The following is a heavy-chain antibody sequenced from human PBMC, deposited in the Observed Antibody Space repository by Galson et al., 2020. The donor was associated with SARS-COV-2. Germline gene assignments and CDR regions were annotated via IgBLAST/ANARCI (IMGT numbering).Heavy chain of an antibody. D-gene: IGHD1-26*01. CDR1: GNTLTELS. CDR2: FDPEDGET. J-gene: IGHJ4*02. Sequence: GESLKISCKVSGNTLTELSMHWVRQAPGKGLEWMGGFDPEDGETIYAQKVQGRVTMTEDTSTDTAYMELSSLRSEDTAVYYCATDFAIVGATPPFNWGQGTLVTVSS. V-gene: IGHV1-24*01. CDR3: ATDFAIVGATPPFN.